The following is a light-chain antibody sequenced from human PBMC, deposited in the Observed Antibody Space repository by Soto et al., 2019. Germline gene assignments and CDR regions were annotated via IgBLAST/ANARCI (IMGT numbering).Light chain of an antibody. J-gene: IGLJ1*01. CDR3: CSFAGGSTLYV. CDR2: DVS. CDR1: NSDLGGYDY. V-gene: IGLV2-11*01. Sequence: QSALTQPRPVSGSPGQSVTIFCTGTNSDLGGYDYVSRYQQHPGKAPKLMIYDVSQRPSEVPDRFSGSKSGKTASLTISGLQAEDEGDYYCCSFAGGSTLYVFGTGTKVTVL.